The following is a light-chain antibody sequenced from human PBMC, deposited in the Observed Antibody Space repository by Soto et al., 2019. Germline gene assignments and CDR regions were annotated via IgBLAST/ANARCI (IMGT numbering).Light chain of an antibody. CDR3: CSYAGSRV. CDR2: EGS. CDR1: SSDVGSYNL. Sequence: QSALTQPASVSGSPGQSITISCTGTSSDVGSYNLFSWYQQHPGKPPKLMIYEGSKRPSGVSNRFSGSKSGNTASLTISGLQAEDEADYYCCSYAGSRVFGGGTKVTVL. V-gene: IGLV2-23*01. J-gene: IGLJ3*02.